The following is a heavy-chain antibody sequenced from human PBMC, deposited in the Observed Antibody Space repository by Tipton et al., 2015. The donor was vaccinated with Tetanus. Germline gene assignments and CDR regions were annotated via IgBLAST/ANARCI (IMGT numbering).Heavy chain of an antibody. CDR2: ISSTSSYI. D-gene: IGHD2-2*01. CDR3: VKHLIPGRAYFDP. J-gene: IGHJ4*02. Sequence: SLRLSCAVSGFTFSNFHMNWVRQAPGKGLEWVAFISSTSSYIYYADSVKGRFTVSRDNAKSSLFLQMGSLRAEDTAVYYCVKHLIPGRAYFDPWGLGTLVTVSS. V-gene: IGHV3-21*01. CDR1: GFTFSNFH.